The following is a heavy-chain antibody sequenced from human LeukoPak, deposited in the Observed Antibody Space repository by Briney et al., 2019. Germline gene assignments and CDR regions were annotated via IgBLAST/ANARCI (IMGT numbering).Heavy chain of an antibody. CDR2: IFYDGRT. Sequence: SETLSLTCTASDDSISSSAYLWGWIRRPQGKGLEWIGSIFYDGRTYYNASLKSRVTVSVDTSKNQFSQKLSSLTAADTAVYYCARVFRGTYYNYYYMDVWGKGTTVTVSS. J-gene: IGHJ6*03. CDR1: DDSISSSAYL. CDR3: ARVFRGTYYNYYYMDV. V-gene: IGHV4-39*07. D-gene: IGHD3-16*01.